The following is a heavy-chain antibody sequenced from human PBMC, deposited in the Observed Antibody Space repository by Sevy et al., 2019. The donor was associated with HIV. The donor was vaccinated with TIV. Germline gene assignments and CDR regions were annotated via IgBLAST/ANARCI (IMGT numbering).Heavy chain of an antibody. CDR3: ARGSHRGWELLPGRRGLWLVDAFDI. CDR1: GDSVSSNSAA. V-gene: IGHV6-1*01. CDR2: TYYRSKWYN. D-gene: IGHD1-26*01. J-gene: IGHJ3*02. Sequence: SQTLSLTCAISGDSVSSNSAAWNWIRQSPSRGLEWLGRTYYRSKWYNDYAVSVKSRITINPDTSKNQFSLQLNSVTPEDTAVYYCARGSHRGWELLPGRRGLWLVDAFDIWGQGTMVTVSS.